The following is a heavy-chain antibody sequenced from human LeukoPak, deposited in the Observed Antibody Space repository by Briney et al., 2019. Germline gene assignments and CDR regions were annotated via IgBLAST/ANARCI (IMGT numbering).Heavy chain of an antibody. D-gene: IGHD3-22*01. CDR3: ARFYYDSSGIGAFDI. CDR1: GGSISSSSYY. J-gene: IGHJ3*02. V-gene: IGHV4-39*01. CDR2: IYYSGST. Sequence: SETLSLTCTVSGGSISSSSYYWGWIRQPPGKGLEWIGSIYYSGSTYYNPSLKSRVTISVDTSKNQFSLKLSSVTAADTAVYYCARFYYDSSGIGAFDIWGQGTMVTVSS.